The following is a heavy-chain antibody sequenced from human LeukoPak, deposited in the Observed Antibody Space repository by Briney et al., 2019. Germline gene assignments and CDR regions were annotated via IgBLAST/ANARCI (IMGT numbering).Heavy chain of an antibody. CDR2: IYPGDSDT. V-gene: IGHV5-51*01. CDR3: ARRPFIAAAGTGYYFDY. Sequence: GESLKISCKGSGYSFTSYWIGWVRQMPGKGLEWMGIIYPGDSDTRYSPSFQGQVTISADKSISTAYLQWSSLKASDTAMYYCARRPFIAAAGTGYYFDYWGQGTLVTVSS. J-gene: IGHJ4*02. CDR1: GYSFTSYW. D-gene: IGHD6-13*01.